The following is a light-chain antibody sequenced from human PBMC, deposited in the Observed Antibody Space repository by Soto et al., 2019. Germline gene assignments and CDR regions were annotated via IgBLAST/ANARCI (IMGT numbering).Light chain of an antibody. CDR2: GNS. V-gene: IGLV1-40*01. CDR1: SSNIGAGYV. Sequence: QSVLTQPPSVSGAPGQRVTISCTGSSSNIGAGYVVHWYQQLPGTAPKLLIYGNSNRPSGVPDRFSGSKSGTSASLAITGLQAEDEADYYCQSYDSSPSGSVFGGGTQLTVL. CDR3: QSYDSSPSGSV. J-gene: IGLJ2*01.